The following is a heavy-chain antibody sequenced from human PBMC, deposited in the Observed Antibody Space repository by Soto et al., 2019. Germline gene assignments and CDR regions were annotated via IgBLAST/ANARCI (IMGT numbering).Heavy chain of an antibody. J-gene: IGHJ4*02. V-gene: IGHV3-30*18. CDR3: AKDAGHCSGGSCSNYDY. CDR2: ISYDVSDK. CDR1: GFTFSSYG. D-gene: IGHD2-15*01. Sequence: QVQLVESGGGVVQTGTSLRLSCAASGFTFSSYGMHWVRQAPGKGLEWVALISYDVSDKYYADSVKGRFTISRDNSKNXPYLQMNSRRPEDTAVYYCAKDAGHCSGGSCSNYDYWGQGTLVTVSS.